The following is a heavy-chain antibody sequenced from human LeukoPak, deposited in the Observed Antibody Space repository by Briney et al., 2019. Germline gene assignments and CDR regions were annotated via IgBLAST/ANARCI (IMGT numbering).Heavy chain of an antibody. J-gene: IGHJ4*02. D-gene: IGHD3-3*01. V-gene: IGHV4-39*01. CDR2: IYYSGNT. CDR1: GDSISTSNSY. Sequence: PSETLSLTCAVSGDSISTSNSYWGWIRRPPGKGLEWVGSIYYSGNTYYNPSLKSRVTISVDTSKNQFFLKLTSVTAADTAVYYCARQTGVGLFILPGGQGTLVTVSS. CDR3: ARQTGVGLFILP.